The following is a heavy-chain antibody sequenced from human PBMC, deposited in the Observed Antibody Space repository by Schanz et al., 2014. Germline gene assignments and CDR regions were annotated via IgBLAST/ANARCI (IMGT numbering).Heavy chain of an antibody. CDR2: IFYSGST. J-gene: IGHJ4*02. Sequence: QLQLQESGPGLVKPSETLSLTCTVSGGSISSSSYYWGWIRQPPGKGLEWIGSIFYSGSTYYNLSPKGRVSISVDTPKNHFSLRVTSVTAAETAVYYCARENVGRGFDYWGRGALVTVSS. D-gene: IGHD3-10*02. CDR1: GGSISSSSYY. CDR3: ARENVGRGFDY. V-gene: IGHV4-39*02.